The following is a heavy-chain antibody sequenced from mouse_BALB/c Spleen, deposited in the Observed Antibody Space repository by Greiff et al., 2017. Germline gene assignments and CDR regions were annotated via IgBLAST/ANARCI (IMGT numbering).Heavy chain of an antibody. Sequence: EVQRVESGGGLVQPGGSLKLSCAASGFTFSSFGMHWVRQAPEKGLEWVAYISSGSSTIYYADTVKGRFTISRDNPKNTLFLQMTSLRSEDTAMYYCARGEYNWYFDVWGAGTTVTVSS. V-gene: IGHV5-17*02. D-gene: IGHD2-10*02. CDR2: ISSGSSTI. J-gene: IGHJ1*01. CDR1: GFTFSSFG. CDR3: ARGEYNWYFDV.